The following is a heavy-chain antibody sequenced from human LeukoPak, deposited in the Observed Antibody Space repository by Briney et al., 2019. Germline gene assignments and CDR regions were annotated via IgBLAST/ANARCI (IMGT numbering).Heavy chain of an antibody. V-gene: IGHV4-39*01. J-gene: IGHJ6*02. CDR3: ARQGGGNRNGMDV. Sequence: SETLSLTCSVSGGSISSSSYYWGWIRQPPGKGLEWIGTMYHSGNTHYNPSLKSRVTTSVDTSKNQFSLKLSSVTAADTAVYYCARQGGGNRNGMDVWGQGTPVTVSS. CDR2: MYHSGNT. CDR1: GGSISSSSYY. D-gene: IGHD4-23*01.